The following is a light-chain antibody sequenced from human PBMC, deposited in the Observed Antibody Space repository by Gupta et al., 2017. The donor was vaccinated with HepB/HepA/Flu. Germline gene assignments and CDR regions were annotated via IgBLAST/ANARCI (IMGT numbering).Light chain of an antibody. V-gene: IGKV1-39*01. J-gene: IGKJ1*01. CDR1: QSINNY. CDR3: QQTYVTPRT. Sequence: DIQMTQSPSSLSAAVGDRVTITCRASQSINNYLNWYHQKPGEVPKLLIYAASSLQSGVPSRFSGSGSGTDFTLTITDLQPEDFGSFFCQQTYVTPRTFGQGTKVEVK. CDR2: AAS.